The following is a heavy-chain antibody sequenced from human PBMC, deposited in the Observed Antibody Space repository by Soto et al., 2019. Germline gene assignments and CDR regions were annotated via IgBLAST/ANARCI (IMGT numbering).Heavy chain of an antibody. V-gene: IGHV3-15*01. Sequence: EVQLVESGGGSVKPGGSLRLSCAASGFTFSNAWMSWVRQAPGKGLEWAGRIKSKTDGGTTDYAAPVKGRFTISRDDSRNTLSLQMNSLKTEDTAVYYCTTDDPINSYWGQGTLVTVSS. CDR1: GFTFSNAW. J-gene: IGHJ4*02. CDR3: TTDDPINSY. CDR2: IKSKTDGGTT.